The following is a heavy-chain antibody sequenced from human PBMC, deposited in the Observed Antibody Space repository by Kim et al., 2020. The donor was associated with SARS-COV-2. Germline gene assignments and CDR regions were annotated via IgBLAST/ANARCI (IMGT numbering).Heavy chain of an antibody. CDR3: ARMGRVGTKGDGAPTAFDY. D-gene: IGHD1-26*01. Sequence: GGSLRLSCAVSGFTFSNNEMNWVRQAPGRGLEWVSCISGGGGTIYYADSVRGRFTISRDNTQNSLDLQMNNLRAEDTAVYYCARMGRVGTKGDGAPTAFDYWGQGALVTVSS. CDR2: ISGGGGTI. CDR1: GFTFSNNE. V-gene: IGHV3-48*03. J-gene: IGHJ4*02.